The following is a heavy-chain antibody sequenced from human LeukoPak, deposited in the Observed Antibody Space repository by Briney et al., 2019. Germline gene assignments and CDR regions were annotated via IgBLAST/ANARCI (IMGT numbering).Heavy chain of an antibody. J-gene: IGHJ4*02. CDR3: ARDRGSAAAGIFDY. Sequence: GGSLRLSCAASGFTFSSYAMHWVRQAPGKGLEWVAVISYDGSNKYYADSVKGRFTISRDNSKNTLYLQMNSLRAEDTAVYYCARDRGSAAAGIFDYWGQGTLVTVSS. CDR2: ISYDGSNK. D-gene: IGHD6-13*01. CDR1: GFTFSSYA. V-gene: IGHV3-30*04.